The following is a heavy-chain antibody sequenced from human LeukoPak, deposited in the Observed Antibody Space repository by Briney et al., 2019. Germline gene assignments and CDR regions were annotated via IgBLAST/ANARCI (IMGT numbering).Heavy chain of an antibody. CDR2: ISAYNGNT. D-gene: IGHD3-10*01. V-gene: IGHV1-18*01. J-gene: IGHJ6*03. Sequence: ASVKVSCTASGYTFTSYGISWVRQAPGQGLEWMAWISAYNGNTNHAQKLQGRVTITTDTSTSTAYMELRGLRSDDTAVNYCARAMAGYYMDVWGKGTTVTISS. CDR3: ARAMAGYYMDV. CDR1: GYTFTSYG.